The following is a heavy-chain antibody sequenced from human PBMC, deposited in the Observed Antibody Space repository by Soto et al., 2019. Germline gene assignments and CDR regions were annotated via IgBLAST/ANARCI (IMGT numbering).Heavy chain of an antibody. V-gene: IGHV1-2*02. D-gene: IGHD6-19*01. J-gene: IGHJ4*02. CDR1: GYTFTGYY. Sequence: ASVKVSFKASGYTFTGYYMHWVRQAPGQGLEWMGWINPNSGGTNYAQKFQGRVTMTRDTSISTAYMELSRLRSDDTAVYYCARISIAVAGTSPPTFDYWGQGTLVTVSS. CDR2: INPNSGGT. CDR3: ARISIAVAGTSPPTFDY.